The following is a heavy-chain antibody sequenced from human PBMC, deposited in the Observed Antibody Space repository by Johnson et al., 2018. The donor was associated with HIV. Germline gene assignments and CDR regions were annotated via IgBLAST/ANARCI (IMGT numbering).Heavy chain of an antibody. J-gene: IGHJ3*02. D-gene: IGHD3-16*01. CDR3: ARVGPRSKGGPVDAFDI. V-gene: IGHV3-13*01. CDR1: GFTFSSYD. Sequence: EVQLVESGGGLVQPGGSLRLSCAASGFTFSSYDMHWVRQATGKGLEWVSAIGTAGDTYYPGSVKGRFTISRENAKNSLFLQMSSLRAEDTAVYYCARVGPRSKGGPVDAFDIWGQGTMVTVSS. CDR2: IGTAGDT.